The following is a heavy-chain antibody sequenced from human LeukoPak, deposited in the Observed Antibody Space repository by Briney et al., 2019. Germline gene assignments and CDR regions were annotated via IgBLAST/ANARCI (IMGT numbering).Heavy chain of an antibody. CDR2: IILIFGTP. D-gene: IGHD6-13*01. V-gene: IGHV1-69*05. J-gene: IGHJ3*02. Sequence: SVKVSCKASGGTFSSYAVNWVRQAPGQGLEWMGGIILIFGTPDYAQKFQGRVTIIRDESTSTAHMELSSLRSEDTAVYYCASPVIAAAGHGAFNIWGQGTMVTVSS. CDR1: GGTFSSYA. CDR3: ASPVIAAAGHGAFNI.